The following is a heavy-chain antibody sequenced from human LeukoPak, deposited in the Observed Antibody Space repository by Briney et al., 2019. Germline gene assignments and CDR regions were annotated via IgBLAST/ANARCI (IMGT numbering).Heavy chain of an antibody. Sequence: PGGSLRLSCAASGFTFSSYSMNWVRQAPGKGLEWVSSISSSSSYIYYADSVKGRFTISRDNSKNTLYLQMNSLRAEDTAVYYCAKDLGRANMDVWGKGTTVTVSS. CDR2: ISSSSSYI. J-gene: IGHJ6*03. V-gene: IGHV3-21*04. CDR3: AKDLGRANMDV. CDR1: GFTFSSYS.